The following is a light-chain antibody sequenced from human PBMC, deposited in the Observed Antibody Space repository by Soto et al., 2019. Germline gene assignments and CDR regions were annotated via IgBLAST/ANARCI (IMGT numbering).Light chain of an antibody. Sequence: VLTQSPATLFLSPGERATLSCRASQTVSRYLAWYQQKPGQAPRLLIYYASNSATGITARFSGSGSGTGYTLTISSLEPEDVAVYYCQQRSTWPLFAFGGGTKVEI. CDR1: QTVSRY. CDR3: QQRSTWPLFA. J-gene: IGKJ4*01. V-gene: IGKV3-11*01. CDR2: YAS.